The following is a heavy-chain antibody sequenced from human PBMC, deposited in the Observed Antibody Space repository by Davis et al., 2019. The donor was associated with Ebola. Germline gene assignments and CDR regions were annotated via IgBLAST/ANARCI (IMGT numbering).Heavy chain of an antibody. J-gene: IGHJ5*01. CDR3: ARSSSGPDWFDP. Sequence: SETLSLTCTVSGGSISSSSYYWGWTRQPPGKGLEWIGSIYYSGSTYYNPSLKSRVTISVDTSKNQFSLKLSSVTAADTAVYYCARSSSGPDWFDPWGQGTLVTVSS. D-gene: IGHD6-19*01. V-gene: IGHV4-39*01. CDR1: GGSISSSSYY. CDR2: IYYSGST.